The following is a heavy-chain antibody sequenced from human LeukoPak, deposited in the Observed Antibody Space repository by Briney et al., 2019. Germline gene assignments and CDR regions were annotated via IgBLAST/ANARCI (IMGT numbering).Heavy chain of an antibody. V-gene: IGHV3-11*01. CDR2: ISSSGSTI. CDR3: ARRSLWFGELSYYFDY. CDR1: GFTFSDYY. Sequence: PGGSLRLSCAASGFTFSDYYMSWIRQAPGKGLEWVSYISSSGSTIYYADSVKGRFTISRDNAKNSLYLQMNSLRAEDTAVYYCARRSLWFGELSYYFDYWGQGTLVTVSS. J-gene: IGHJ4*02. D-gene: IGHD3-10*01.